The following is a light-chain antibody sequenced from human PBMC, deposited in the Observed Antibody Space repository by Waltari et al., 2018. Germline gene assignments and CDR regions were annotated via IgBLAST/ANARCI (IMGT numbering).Light chain of an antibody. CDR3: YSSDSTGLRV. CDR1: AFPSKY. CDR2: EDT. Sequence: SYELTHTPSVSVFPGQPARISCSVHAFPSKYAHWFQQKSEQASRLVIYEDTKRPSGIPERFSGSSSGTVATLTITGAQVDDEADYYCYSSDSTGLRVFGGETTVVVL. V-gene: IGLV3-10*01. J-gene: IGLJ1*01.